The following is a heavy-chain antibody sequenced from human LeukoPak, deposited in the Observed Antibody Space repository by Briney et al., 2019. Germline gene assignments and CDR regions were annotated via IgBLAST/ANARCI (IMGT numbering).Heavy chain of an antibody. V-gene: IGHV1-69*13. CDR2: IIPIFGTA. Sequence: ASVKVSCKASGGTFSSYAISWVRQAPGQGLEWMGGIIPIFGTANYAQKFQGRVTITADESTSTAYMELSSLRSEDTAVYYCARGSYYDSSGASDYWGQGTLVTVSS. CDR1: GGTFSSYA. D-gene: IGHD3-22*01. CDR3: ARGSYYDSSGASDY. J-gene: IGHJ4*02.